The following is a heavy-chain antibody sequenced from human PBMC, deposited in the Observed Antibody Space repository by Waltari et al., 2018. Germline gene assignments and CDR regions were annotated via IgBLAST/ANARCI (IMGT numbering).Heavy chain of an antibody. J-gene: IGHJ5*02. CDR2: VSPDETTT. V-gene: IGHV3-74*01. CDR3: ARCLYSGTGIDL. Sequence: EVHLVESGGDLVQPGGSLRVSCTASGFTLSAYWMHWVRRVPGKGLLWVASVSPDETTTDYADSVKGRFTISRDNGRNMLFLQMNGLRGEDTAAYYCARCLYSGTGIDLWGQGTQVTVSS. CDR1: GFTLSAYW. D-gene: IGHD5-12*01.